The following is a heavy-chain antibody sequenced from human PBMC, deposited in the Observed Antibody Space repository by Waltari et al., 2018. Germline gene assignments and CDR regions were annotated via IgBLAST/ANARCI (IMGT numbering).Heavy chain of an antibody. Sequence: QVQLMQSGAEVKKPGSSVKVSCKVSGGSFSDYAISWVRQAPGEGLEWSGGIVPVFGSTKYAQKFQARVKITADESTATAYMDLGGLGSEDTAVYYCARGETYDLYALHVWGQGTLVTVSS. CDR1: GGSFSDYA. CDR2: IVPVFGST. D-gene: IGHD3-3*01. CDR3: ARGETYDLYALHV. J-gene: IGHJ3*01. V-gene: IGHV1-69*01.